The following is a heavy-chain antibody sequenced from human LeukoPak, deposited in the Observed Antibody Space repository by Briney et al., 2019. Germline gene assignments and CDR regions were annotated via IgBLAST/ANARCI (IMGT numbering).Heavy chain of an antibody. CDR2: IYYSGST. V-gene: IGHV4-39*07. CDR3: ARDHIQLWLRRRGFDY. Sequence: KPSETLSLTCTVSGGSISSSSYYWGWIRQPPGKGLEWIGSIYYSGSTYYNPSLKSRVTISVDTSKNQFSLKLSSVTAADTAVYYCARDHIQLWLRRRGFDYWGRGTLVTVSS. CDR1: GGSISSSSYY. J-gene: IGHJ4*02. D-gene: IGHD5-18*01.